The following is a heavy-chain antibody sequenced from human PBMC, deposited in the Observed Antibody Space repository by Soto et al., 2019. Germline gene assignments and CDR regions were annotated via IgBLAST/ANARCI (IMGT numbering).Heavy chain of an antibody. Sequence: ASVKVSCKASGYTFTKDGISWVRQAPGQGLEWMGWINTYNGNTNHAQKLQGRVTMTTDTSTSTAYMELRSLRSDDTAVYYCARGVGSGTYYNQYNWFDPWGQGTLVTVSS. CDR2: INTYNGNT. CDR1: GYTFTKDG. D-gene: IGHD3-10*01. CDR3: ARGVGSGTYYNQYNWFDP. J-gene: IGHJ5*02. V-gene: IGHV1-18*01.